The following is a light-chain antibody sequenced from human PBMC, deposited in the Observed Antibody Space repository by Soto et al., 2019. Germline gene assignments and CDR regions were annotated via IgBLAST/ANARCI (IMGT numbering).Light chain of an antibody. Sequence: QSVLTQPASVSGSPGQSITISCTGTTSDVGAYNYVSWYQQHPGKAPKLIIYDVSDRPSGVSNRFSGSKSGNTASLTISGLQADDEADYYCSSFTRSNTYVFGTGTKVTV. CDR1: TSDVGAYNY. J-gene: IGLJ1*01. CDR2: DVS. CDR3: SSFTRSNTYV. V-gene: IGLV2-14*03.